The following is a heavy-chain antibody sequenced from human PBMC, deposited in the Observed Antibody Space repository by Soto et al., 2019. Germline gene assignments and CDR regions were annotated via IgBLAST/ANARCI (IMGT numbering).Heavy chain of an antibody. Sequence: QVQLQQWGAGLLKPSETLSLTCVVYDGSFSGYYWSWIRQPPGKGLEWIGEINHSGTTNYNPSLTRRVTISVDTAKKQFSLKVNSVTAADTAIYYCARSGWGGRMMRYWGQGTRVIVSS. D-gene: IGHD3-10*01. CDR2: INHSGTT. CDR3: ARSGWGGRMMRY. J-gene: IGHJ4*02. CDR1: DGSFSGYY. V-gene: IGHV4-34*01.